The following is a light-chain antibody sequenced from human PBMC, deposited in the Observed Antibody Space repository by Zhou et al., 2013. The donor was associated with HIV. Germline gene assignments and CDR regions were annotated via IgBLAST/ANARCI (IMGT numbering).Light chain of an antibody. V-gene: IGKV3-20*01. CDR2: GAS. CDR3: QQYGSSPPVT. CDR1: QSISTN. J-gene: IGKJ1*01. Sequence: EIVLTQSPGTLSLSPGERATLSCRASQSISTNLAWYQHKPGQPPRLLISGASTRATGIPARFSGSGSGTDFTLTISRLEPEDFAVYYCQQYGSSPPVTFGQGTKVEIK.